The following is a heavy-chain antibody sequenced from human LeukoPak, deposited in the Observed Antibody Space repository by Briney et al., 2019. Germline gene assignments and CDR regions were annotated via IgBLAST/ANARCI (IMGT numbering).Heavy chain of an antibody. J-gene: IGHJ4*02. CDR3: ARVDCSGGSCQLDY. CDR2: IYYSGST. CDR1: GGSISSYY. D-gene: IGHD2-15*01. V-gene: IGHV4-59*01. Sequence: PSETLSLTCTVSGGSISSYYWSWLRQPPGKGLEWIGYIYYSGSTNYNPSLKSRVTISVDTSKNQFSLKLSSVTAADTAVYYCARVDCSGGSCQLDYWGQGTLVTVSS.